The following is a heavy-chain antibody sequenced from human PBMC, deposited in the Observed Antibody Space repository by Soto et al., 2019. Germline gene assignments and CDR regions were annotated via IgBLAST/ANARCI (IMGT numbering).Heavy chain of an antibody. J-gene: IGHJ3*01. Sequence: SETLSLTCSVSGGSVSNKTYYWSWIRQPPGKKLEWIGYVYYSGTTNYNPSLKSRVTISADTSKNQFSLKLASVTAADTAVYFCGTDPNTGVVGVWGPGTMVTVS. CDR3: GTDPNTGVVGV. CDR2: VYYSGTT. V-gene: IGHV4-61*01. CDR1: GGSVSNKTYY. D-gene: IGHD3-3*01.